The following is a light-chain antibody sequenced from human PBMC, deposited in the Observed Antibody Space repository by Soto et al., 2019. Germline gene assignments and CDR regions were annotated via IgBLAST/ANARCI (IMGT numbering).Light chain of an antibody. J-gene: IGLJ1*01. CDR1: SRYVGSYNL. Sequence: SVPTQPAPRFGSPWPSITLSLPGTSRYVGSYNLVSWYQQYPGTAPKLIIHEGSQRPSGVSNRFSGSKSGNTASLTISGLQAEDEADYHCCSYAGNSNYVFGTGTKVTVL. V-gene: IGLV2-23*01. CDR2: EGS. CDR3: CSYAGNSNYV.